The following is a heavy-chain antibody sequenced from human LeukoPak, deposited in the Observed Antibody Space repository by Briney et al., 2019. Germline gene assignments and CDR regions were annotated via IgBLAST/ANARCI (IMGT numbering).Heavy chain of an antibody. CDR2: IRHDESKT. D-gene: IGHD3-16*01. J-gene: IGHJ6*03. CDR3: AKPVIPSAYQGTYYMDV. CDR1: GLIFSSYG. V-gene: IGHV3-30*02. Sequence: GGSLRLSCAASGLIFSSYGMHWVRQAPGEGLDWVAYIRHDESKTFYADSVKGRFTISRDNSKNTLYLQMHSLRAEDTALYYCAKPVIPSAYQGTYYMDVWGKGTTVTVSS.